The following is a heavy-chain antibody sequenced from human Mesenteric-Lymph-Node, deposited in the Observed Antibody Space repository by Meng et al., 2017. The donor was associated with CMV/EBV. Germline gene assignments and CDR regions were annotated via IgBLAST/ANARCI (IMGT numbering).Heavy chain of an antibody. CDR3: ARGRYYYDSGNYYFDY. Sequence: GGSLRLSCAASGFTFSSYSMNWVRQAPGKGLEWVSSISSSSSYIYYADSVKGRFTISRDNAKNSLYLQMNSLRAEDTAVYYCARGRYYYDSGNYYFDYWGQGTLVTVSS. D-gene: IGHD3-10*01. V-gene: IGHV3-21*01. CDR1: GFTFSSYS. CDR2: ISSSSSYI. J-gene: IGHJ4*02.